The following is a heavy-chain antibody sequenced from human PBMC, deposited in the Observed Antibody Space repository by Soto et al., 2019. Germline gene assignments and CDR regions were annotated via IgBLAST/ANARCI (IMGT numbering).Heavy chain of an antibody. Sequence: SETLSLTCAVYGGSFSGHSWTWIRQSPGKGLEWIGDINHSGRVNYSPSLKSRVTISLNTSKNQFSLTLSAVTAADTAMYYCSTRAYDTNGYYRFDPWGQGTLVTVSS. J-gene: IGHJ5*01. CDR1: GGSFSGHS. D-gene: IGHD3-22*01. CDR3: STRAYDTNGYYRFDP. V-gene: IGHV4-34*01. CDR2: INHSGRV.